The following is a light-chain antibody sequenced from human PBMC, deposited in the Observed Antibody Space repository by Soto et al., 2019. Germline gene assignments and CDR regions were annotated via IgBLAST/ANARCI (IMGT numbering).Light chain of an antibody. CDR3: CSYTSSNTLAYV. Sequence: QSALTQPASVSGSPGQSITISCAGTSSDVGAYKYVSWYQQHPGKAPKLIIYEVSNRPSGISDRFSGSKSGNTASLTSSGLQAEDEVDYYCCSYTSSNTLAYVFGTGTKLTVL. V-gene: IGLV2-14*01. J-gene: IGLJ1*01. CDR2: EVS. CDR1: SSDVGAYKY.